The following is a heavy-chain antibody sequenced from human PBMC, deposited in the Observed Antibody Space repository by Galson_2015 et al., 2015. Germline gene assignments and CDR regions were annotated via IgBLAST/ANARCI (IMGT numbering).Heavy chain of an antibody. D-gene: IGHD6-13*01. CDR1: GYTFTSYG. Sequence: SVKVSCKASGYTFTSYGISWVRQAPGQGLEWMGWISAYNSNTNYAQKVQGRVTMTTDTSTSTAYMELRSLRSDDTAVYYCARSLAAAGTGGWFDPWGQGTLVTVSS. J-gene: IGHJ5*02. V-gene: IGHV1-18*01. CDR3: ARSLAAAGTGGWFDP. CDR2: ISAYNSNT.